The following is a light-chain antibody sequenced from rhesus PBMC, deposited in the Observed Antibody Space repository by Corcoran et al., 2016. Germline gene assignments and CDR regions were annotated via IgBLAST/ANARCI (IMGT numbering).Light chain of an antibody. CDR1: QSLLHSGGKTY. CDR2: EGS. CDR3: MQGIQLPLT. V-gene: IGKV2S15*01. J-gene: IGKJ4*01. Sequence: DIVMTQTPLSLPVTPGEPASISCRSSQSLLHSGGKTYLYWYLQQPGPSPQFLIHEGSTRASGVPDRVSGSGSGTDCTLKISRVEAEDGGVYYCMQGIQLPLTFGGGTKVEIK.